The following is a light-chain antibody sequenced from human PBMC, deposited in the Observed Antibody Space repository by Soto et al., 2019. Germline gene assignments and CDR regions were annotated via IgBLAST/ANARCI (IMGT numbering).Light chain of an antibody. CDR3: TSYSAKNTLV. Sequence: QSVLTQHPSVSGSPGQSITISCSGPTSAIHDFNYISWYRHHPGKAPRPMVYGINKRPSGTSPRFSGSISGLTASLTLSGRQGEEEDDYFCTSYSAKNTLVSGTGTKVTVL. V-gene: IGLV2-14*01. J-gene: IGLJ1*01. CDR1: TSAIHDFNY. CDR2: GIN.